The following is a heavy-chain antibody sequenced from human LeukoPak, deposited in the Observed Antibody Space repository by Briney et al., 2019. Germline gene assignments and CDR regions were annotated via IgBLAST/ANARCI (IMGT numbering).Heavy chain of an antibody. J-gene: IGHJ3*02. CDR3: AREDTAMAYDALDI. Sequence: GGSLRLSCAASGFTFSNYWMHWVRQAPGKGLVWVARIKSVEGTISYADSVKGRFTISRDNAKNTLYLQMNSLRAEDTAVYYWAREDTAMAYDALDIWGPGTMVTVAS. CDR1: GFTFSNYW. V-gene: IGHV3-74*01. CDR2: IKSVEGTI. D-gene: IGHD5-18*01.